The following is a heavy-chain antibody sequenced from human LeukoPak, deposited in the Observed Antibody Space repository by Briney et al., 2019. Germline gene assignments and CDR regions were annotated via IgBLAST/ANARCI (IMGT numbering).Heavy chain of an antibody. Sequence: RGSLRLSCAASVFTFSNAWMSWVRQAPGKGLEWVGRIKSKTDGGTTDYAAPVKGRFTISRDDSKNTLYLQMNSLKTEDTAVYYCTTERLFREAYDYWGQGTLVTVSS. D-gene: IGHD3-10*01. J-gene: IGHJ4*02. V-gene: IGHV3-15*01. CDR1: VFTFSNAW. CDR2: IKSKTDGGTT. CDR3: TTERLFREAYDY.